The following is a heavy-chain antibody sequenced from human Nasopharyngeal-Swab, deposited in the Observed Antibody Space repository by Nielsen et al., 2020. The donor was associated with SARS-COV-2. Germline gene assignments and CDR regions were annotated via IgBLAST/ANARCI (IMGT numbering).Heavy chain of an antibody. CDR3: AKGYSGYVFGTLDY. Sequence: GGSLRLSCAASGFTFDDYAMHWVRQAPGKGLEWVSGISWNSGSIGYADSVKGRFTISRDNSKNTLYLQMNSLRAEDTAVYYCAKGYSGYVFGTLDYWGQGTLVTVSS. CDR1: GFTFDDYA. CDR2: ISWNSGSI. V-gene: IGHV3-9*01. D-gene: IGHD5-12*01. J-gene: IGHJ4*02.